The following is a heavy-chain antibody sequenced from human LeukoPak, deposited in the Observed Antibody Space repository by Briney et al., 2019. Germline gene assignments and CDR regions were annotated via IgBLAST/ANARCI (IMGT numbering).Heavy chain of an antibody. Sequence: ETLSLTCAVYGGSFSAYYWSWIRQPPGKGLEWIGEINHSGSTNYNPSLKSRVTISVDPSRNQFSLKLSSVTAADTALYYCARPMTTITNDAFDLWGQGTMVTVSS. CDR2: INHSGST. CDR3: ARPMTTITNDAFDL. J-gene: IGHJ3*01. CDR1: GGSFSAYY. D-gene: IGHD4-11*01. V-gene: IGHV4-34*01.